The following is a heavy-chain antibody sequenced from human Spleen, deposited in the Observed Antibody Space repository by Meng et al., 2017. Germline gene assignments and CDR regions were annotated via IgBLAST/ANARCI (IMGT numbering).Heavy chain of an antibody. V-gene: IGHV4-31*03. CDR1: GGSISSAGFF. CDR3: ARLGLRVSTTDY. D-gene: IGHD3/OR15-3a*01. J-gene: IGHJ4*02. CDR2: VYYNGNT. Sequence: QVQLQESGPGLVKPSETLSLTCTVSGGSISSAGFFWSWIRHHPGKGLEWIVSVYYNGNTYSNPALKSRVTSSVDTSKNDFSLNLISVTAADTAVYYCARLGLRVSTTDYWGQGILVTVSS.